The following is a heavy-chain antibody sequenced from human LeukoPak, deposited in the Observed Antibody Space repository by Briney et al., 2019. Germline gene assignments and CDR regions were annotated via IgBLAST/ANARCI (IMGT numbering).Heavy chain of an antibody. Sequence: GGSLRLSCSASGFTFSSYAMHWVRQAPGKGLEYVSAISSNGGGTYYADSVKGRFTISRDNPKNTLYLQMSSLRAEDTAVYYCVRVAATAFLDYWGQGTLVTVSS. V-gene: IGHV3-64D*06. CDR3: VRVAATAFLDY. D-gene: IGHD2-15*01. CDR2: ISSNGGGT. J-gene: IGHJ4*02. CDR1: GFTFSSYA.